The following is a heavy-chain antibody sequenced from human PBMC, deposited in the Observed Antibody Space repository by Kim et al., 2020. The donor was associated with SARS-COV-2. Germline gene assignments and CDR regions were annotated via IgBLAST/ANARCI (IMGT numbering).Heavy chain of an antibody. CDR1: GFTFSSYA. CDR3: AKDLFVERITILRGMDV. CDR2: ISGSGGST. Sequence: GGSLRLSCAASGFTFSSYAMSWVRQAPGKGLEWVSAISGSGGSTYYADSVKGRFTISRDNSKNTLYLQMNSLRAEDTAVYYCAKDLFVERITILRGMDVWGQGTTVTVSS. V-gene: IGHV3-23*01. D-gene: IGHD3-3*01. J-gene: IGHJ6*02.